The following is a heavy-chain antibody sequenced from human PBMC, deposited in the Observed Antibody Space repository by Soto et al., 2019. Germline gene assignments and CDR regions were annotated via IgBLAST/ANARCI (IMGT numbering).Heavy chain of an antibody. CDR2: IFSDGTT. CDR1: GCSVRSSQ. J-gene: IGHJ5*02. CDR3: ARVGCCESERDTFRYIGFDA. Sequence: EGSLRLPGAASGCSVRSSQMSWVRQAPGKGLEWVSIIFSDGTTHYGVSVKGRFTISRDSDRNTVYLKMNGLRVNDAAVYYCARVGCCESERDTFRYIGFDAWGQGTQVTVCS. V-gene: IGHV3-53*01. D-gene: IGHD3-16*02.